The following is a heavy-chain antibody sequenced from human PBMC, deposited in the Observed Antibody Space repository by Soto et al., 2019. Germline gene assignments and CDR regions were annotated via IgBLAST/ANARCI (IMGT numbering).Heavy chain of an antibody. V-gene: IGHV1-18*01. J-gene: IGHJ6*03. CDR3: ARMVRGSNIDYYPYMEV. CDR1: GYTFTSHG. CDR2: ISAYNGDT. Sequence: QVQLVQSGGEVRKPGASVKVSCKASGYTFTSHGISWVRQAPGQGLEWMGWISAYNGDTNYAQKLQGRVTVTTDRSTSTAYMELRSLRSEDTAVYYCARMVRGSNIDYYPYMEVWGKGTTVTVSS. D-gene: IGHD3-10*01.